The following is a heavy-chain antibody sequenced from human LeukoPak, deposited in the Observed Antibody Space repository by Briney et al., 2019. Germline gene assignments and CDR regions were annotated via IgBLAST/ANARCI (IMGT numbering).Heavy chain of an antibody. CDR3: AKDANYLRSSGYLIPIDF. V-gene: IGHV3-23*01. CDR1: GFTFSRNA. J-gene: IGHJ4*02. D-gene: IGHD3-22*01. Sequence: GGSLRLSCAASGFTFSRNAMNWVRQAPGKGLEWVAAISGNGLGTYYADSVKGRFNISRDNSRNTLYLQMNSLRIEDTAFYYCAKDANYLRSSGYLIPIDFWGQGTLVTVST. CDR2: ISGNGLGT.